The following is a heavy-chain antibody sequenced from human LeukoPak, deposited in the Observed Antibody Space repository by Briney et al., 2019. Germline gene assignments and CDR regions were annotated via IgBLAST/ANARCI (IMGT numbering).Heavy chain of an antibody. D-gene: IGHD3-3*01. CDR3: ARDQYDTWSRRGNFDS. CDR2: IKLDGSEK. J-gene: IGHJ4*02. Sequence: GGSLRLSCVASGFPFSSYWMTWVRQAPGKGLEWVANIKLDGSEKNYVDSVKGRFTISRDNTKNSLYLQMNSLRAEDTAVFYCARDQYDTWSRRGNFDSWGQGTLVIVSS. CDR1: GFPFSSYW. V-gene: IGHV3-7*03.